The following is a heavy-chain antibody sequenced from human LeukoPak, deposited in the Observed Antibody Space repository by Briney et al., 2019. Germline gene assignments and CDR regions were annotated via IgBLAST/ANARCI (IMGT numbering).Heavy chain of an antibody. D-gene: IGHD2-21*01. Sequence: SETLSLTCTHSGGSISSYKWSSISQPPGKGLEWIGYISYSGSTSYNPSLQSRVTISVDTSKNQLSLKLSSVTAADTAVYYCERYSFNWYFDLWGRGTLVTVSS. CDR2: ISYSGST. J-gene: IGHJ2*01. CDR3: ERYSFNWYFDL. V-gene: IGHV4-59*01. CDR1: GGSISSYK.